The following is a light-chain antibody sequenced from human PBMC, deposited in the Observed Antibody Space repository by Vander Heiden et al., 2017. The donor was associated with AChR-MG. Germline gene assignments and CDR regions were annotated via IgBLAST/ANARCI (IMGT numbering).Light chain of an antibody. CDR1: QSVDRR. Sequence: EIVMTQSPVTLSVSPGERATLSCEASQSVDRRLAWYQQKPGQAPRLVIYDAFTRATGVPARFSGSGSGTDFTLTISSLQSEDCAVYYCHQYNSWPRTFGQGTKVEIK. CDR3: HQYNSWPRT. CDR2: DAF. V-gene: IGKV3-15*01. J-gene: IGKJ1*01.